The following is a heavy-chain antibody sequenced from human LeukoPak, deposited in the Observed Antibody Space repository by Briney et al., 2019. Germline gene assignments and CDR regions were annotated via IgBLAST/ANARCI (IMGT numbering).Heavy chain of an antibody. Sequence: ASVKVSCKASGYTFTSYGISWVRQAPGQGLEWMGWISAYNGNTNYAQKLQGRVTMTTDTSTSTAYMELRSLRSDDTAVYYCARSRSGWFGELFSYYYGMDVWGQGTTVTVS. CDR3: ARSRSGWFGELFSYYYGMDV. CDR1: GYTFTSYG. J-gene: IGHJ6*01. D-gene: IGHD3-10*01. V-gene: IGHV1-18*01. CDR2: ISAYNGNT.